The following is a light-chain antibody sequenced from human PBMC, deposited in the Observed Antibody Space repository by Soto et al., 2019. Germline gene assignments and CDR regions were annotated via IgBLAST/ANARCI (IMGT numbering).Light chain of an antibody. CDR2: EVS. CDR1: SSDVGGYNY. Sequence: QSVLTQPASVSGSPGQSITISCTGTSSDVGGYNYVSWYQQHPGKAPKLMIYEVSNRPSGVSDRFSGSKSGNTASLTISGLQAEDEADYYCSSYTSSSKVFGTGTKLTVL. V-gene: IGLV2-14*01. J-gene: IGLJ1*01. CDR3: SSYTSSSKV.